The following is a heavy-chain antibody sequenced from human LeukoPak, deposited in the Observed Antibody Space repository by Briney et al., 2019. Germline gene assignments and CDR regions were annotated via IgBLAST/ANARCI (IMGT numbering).Heavy chain of an antibody. CDR2: IRYDGSNK. CDR3: AKDLLPLLYKNTFDY. CDR1: GFTFSSYG. Sequence: GGSLRLSCAASGFTFSSYGMHWVRQAPGKGLEWMAFIRYDGSNKYYADSVKGRFTISRDNSKNTLYLQMNSLRAEGTAVYYCAKDLLPLLYKNTFDYWGQGTLVTVSS. J-gene: IGHJ4*02. D-gene: IGHD2-2*02. V-gene: IGHV3-30*02.